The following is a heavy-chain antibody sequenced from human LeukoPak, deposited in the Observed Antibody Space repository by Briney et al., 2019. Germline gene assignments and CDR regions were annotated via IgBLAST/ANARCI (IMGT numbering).Heavy chain of an antibody. J-gene: IGHJ3*02. CDR3: ARVPAGVIGMKDAFDI. CDR1: GFTFSSYS. V-gene: IGHV3-21*01. Sequence: PGGSLRLSCAASGFTFSSYSMNWVRQAPGKGLEWVSSISSSSSYIYYADSVKGRFTISRHNAKNSLYLQMNSLRAEDTAVYYCARVPAGVIGMKDAFDIWGQGIMVTVSS. D-gene: IGHD3-16*02. CDR2: ISSSSSYI.